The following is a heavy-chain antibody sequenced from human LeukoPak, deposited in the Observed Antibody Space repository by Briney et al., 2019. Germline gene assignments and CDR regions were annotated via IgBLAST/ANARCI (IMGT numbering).Heavy chain of an antibody. CDR2: IWYDGSKK. CDR3: ARVPYGDYFDY. D-gene: IGHD4-17*01. CDR1: GFTFSTRW. Sequence: TGGSLRLSCAASGFTFSTRWMNWVRQAPGKGLEWVAVIWYDGSKKYYADSVKGRFTISRDNSKNTLYLQMNSLRTEDTAMYYCARVPYGDYFDYWGQGTLVTVSS. V-gene: IGHV3-33*08. J-gene: IGHJ4*02.